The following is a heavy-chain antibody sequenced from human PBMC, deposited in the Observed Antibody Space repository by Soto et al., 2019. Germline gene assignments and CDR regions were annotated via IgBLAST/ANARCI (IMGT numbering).Heavy chain of an antibody. V-gene: IGHV4-34*01. D-gene: IGHD5-12*01. CDR3: ARFSMGYSGYDYPLYYYYYGMDV. J-gene: IGHJ6*02. CDR1: GGSFSGYY. CDR2: INHSGST. Sequence: SETLSLTCAVYGGSFSGYYWSWIRQPPGKGLEWIGEINHSGSTNYNPSLKSRVTISVDTSKNQFSLKLSSVTAADTAVYYCARFSMGYSGYDYPLYYYYYGMDVWGQGTTVTVSS.